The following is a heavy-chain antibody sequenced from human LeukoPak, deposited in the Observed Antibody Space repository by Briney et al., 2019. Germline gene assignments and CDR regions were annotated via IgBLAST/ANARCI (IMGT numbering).Heavy chain of an antibody. CDR2: ISGSGDRI. D-gene: IGHD1-26*01. CDR1: GFTFSSYA. V-gene: IGHV3-23*01. CDR3: AKAKAKSGSYYFDY. J-gene: IGHJ4*02. Sequence: GGSLRLSCAASGFTFSSYAMSWVRQAPGKGLEWVSAISGSGDRIYYADSVEGRFTISRDNSKNTLYLQMNTMRGEDTAVYFCAKAKAKSGSYYFDYWGQGTLVTVSS.